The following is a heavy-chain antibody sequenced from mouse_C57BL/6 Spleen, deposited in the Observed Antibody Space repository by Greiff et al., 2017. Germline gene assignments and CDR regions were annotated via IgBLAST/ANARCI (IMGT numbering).Heavy chain of an antibody. J-gene: IGHJ4*01. CDR1: GYTFTSYW. Sequence: QVHVKQPGAELVRPGSSVKLSCKASGYTFTSYWMHWVKQRPIQGLEWIGNIDPSDSETHYNQKFKDKATLTVDKSSSTAYMQLSSLTSEDSAVYYCARESLTGTNYAMDYWGQGTSVTVSS. D-gene: IGHD4-1*01. CDR3: ARESLTGTNYAMDY. V-gene: IGHV1-52*01. CDR2: IDPSDSET.